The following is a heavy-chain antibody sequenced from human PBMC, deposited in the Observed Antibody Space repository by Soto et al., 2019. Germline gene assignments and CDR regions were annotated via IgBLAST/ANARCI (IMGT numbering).Heavy chain of an antibody. D-gene: IGHD3-10*01. CDR3: ASDRGHNRSYYYGLDV. CDR1: GDSISTYY. CDR2: IYYSGST. J-gene: IGHJ6*02. Sequence: QVQLQESGPGVVKPSETLSLTCTVSGDSISTYYWRWIRQPPGKGLEWIGYIYYSGSTNYNPPLKSRVTISVDTSKNQFSLELSSVTAADTAIYYCASDRGHNRSYYYGLDVWGQGTTVTVSS. V-gene: IGHV4-59*01.